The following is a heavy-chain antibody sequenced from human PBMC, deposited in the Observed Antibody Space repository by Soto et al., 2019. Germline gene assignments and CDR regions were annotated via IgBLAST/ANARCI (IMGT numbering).Heavy chain of an antibody. J-gene: IGHJ4*02. CDR3: ARSVAVPGAHIDY. CDR2: VYYTGST. Sequence: SETLSLTCSVSWGSISGSYWSWIRQSPGKGLEWLGYVYYTGSTNYSPSLRSRVSISVDTSKNEFSLRLSSVTAADTAVYFCARSVAVPGAHIDYWGQGTQVTVSS. V-gene: IGHV4-59*01. CDR1: WGSISGSY. D-gene: IGHD6-19*01.